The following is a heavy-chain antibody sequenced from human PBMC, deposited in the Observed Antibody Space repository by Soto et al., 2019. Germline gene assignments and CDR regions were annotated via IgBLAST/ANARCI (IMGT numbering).Heavy chain of an antibody. CDR3: ARDHDEDFGYDLDYFNY. CDR1: GFTFSSYA. D-gene: IGHD5-12*01. CDR2: ISYDGGNK. Sequence: GGSLRLSCAASGFTFSSYAMHWVRQAPGKGLEWVAVISYDGGNKYYADSVKGRFTISRDNAKNSLYLEMNSLRSEDTALYYCARDHDEDFGYDLDYFNYWGRGTLVTGSS. V-gene: IGHV3-30-3*01. J-gene: IGHJ4*02.